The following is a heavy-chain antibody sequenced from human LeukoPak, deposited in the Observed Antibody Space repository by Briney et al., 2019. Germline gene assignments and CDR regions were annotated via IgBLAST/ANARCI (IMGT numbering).Heavy chain of an antibody. CDR1: GGSISSGGYY. V-gene: IGHV4-31*03. J-gene: IGHJ4*02. CDR2: IYYSGST. CDR3: ARVKLTRGRYFDY. Sequence: SQTLSLTCTVSGGSISSGGYYWSWIRQHPGKGLEWIGYIYYSGSTYYNPSLKSRVTISVDTSKNQFSLKLSSVTAADTAVYYCARVKLTRGRYFDYWGQGTLVTVSS. D-gene: IGHD1-1*01.